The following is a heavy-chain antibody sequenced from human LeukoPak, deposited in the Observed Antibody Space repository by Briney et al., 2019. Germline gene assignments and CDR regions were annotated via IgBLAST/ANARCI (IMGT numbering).Heavy chain of an antibody. Sequence: PGGSLRLSCAASGFTFSSYAMSWVRQAPGKGLEWVAFIRYDGSNKYYADSVKGRFTISRDNSKNTLYLQMNSLRAEDTAVYYCAKRTGGPYYYMDVWGKGTTVTISS. D-gene: IGHD1-14*01. J-gene: IGHJ6*03. CDR2: IRYDGSNK. V-gene: IGHV3-30*02. CDR3: AKRTGGPYYYMDV. CDR1: GFTFSSYA.